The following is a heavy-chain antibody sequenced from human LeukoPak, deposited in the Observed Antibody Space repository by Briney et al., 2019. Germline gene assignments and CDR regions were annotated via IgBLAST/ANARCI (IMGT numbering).Heavy chain of an antibody. Sequence: ASAKVSCKASGGTFSSYAISWVRQAPGQGLEWMGGIIPIFGTANYAQKFQGRVTITTDESTSTAYMELSSLRSEDTAVYYCARKYSSSSGYYYYYYYMDVWGKGTTVTVSS. D-gene: IGHD6-6*01. CDR3: ARKYSSSSGYYYYYYYMDV. CDR1: GGTFSSYA. CDR2: IIPIFGTA. J-gene: IGHJ6*03. V-gene: IGHV1-69*05.